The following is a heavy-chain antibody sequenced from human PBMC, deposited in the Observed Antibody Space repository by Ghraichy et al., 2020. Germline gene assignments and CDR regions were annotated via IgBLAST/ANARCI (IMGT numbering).Heavy chain of an antibody. J-gene: IGHJ2*01. Sequence: SETLSLTCTVSGGSISSSSYYWGWIRQPPGKGLEWIGSIYYSGSTYYNPSLKSRVTISVDTSKNQFSLKLSSVTAADTAVYYCARHRFDWLATWYFDLWGRGTLVTVSS. CDR1: GGSISSSSYY. D-gene: IGHD3-9*01. CDR2: IYYSGST. V-gene: IGHV4-39*01. CDR3: ARHRFDWLATWYFDL.